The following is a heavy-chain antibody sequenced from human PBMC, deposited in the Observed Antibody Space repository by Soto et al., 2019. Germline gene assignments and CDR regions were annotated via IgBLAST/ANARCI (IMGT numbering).Heavy chain of an antibody. CDR1: GFTFSSYE. Sequence: EVQLVESGGGLVQPGGSLRLSCAASGFTFSSYEMNWVRQAPGKGLEWVSYISSSGSTIYYADSVKGRFTISRDNAKNYLYLQMNSLRAEDTAVYYCARVSSWDSSSLVYYGMDVWGQGTTVTVSS. CDR2: ISSSGSTI. V-gene: IGHV3-48*03. D-gene: IGHD6-13*01. J-gene: IGHJ6*02. CDR3: ARVSSWDSSSLVYYGMDV.